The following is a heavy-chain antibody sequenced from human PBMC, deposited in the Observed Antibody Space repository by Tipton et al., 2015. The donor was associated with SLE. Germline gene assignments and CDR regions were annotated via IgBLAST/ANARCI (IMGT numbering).Heavy chain of an antibody. CDR1: GGSISSSSYY. CDR3: ARVGYFQH. CDR2: IYYSGST. Sequence: TLSLTCTVSGGSISSSSYYWGWIRQPPGKGLEWIGSIYYSGSTYYNPSLKSRVTISVDTSKNQFSLKLSSVTAADTAVYYCARVGYFQHWGQGTLVTVSS. J-gene: IGHJ1*01. V-gene: IGHV4-39*07.